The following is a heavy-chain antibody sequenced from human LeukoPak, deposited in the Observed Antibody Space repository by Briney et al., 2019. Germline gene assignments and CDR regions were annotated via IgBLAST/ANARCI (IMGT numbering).Heavy chain of an antibody. D-gene: IGHD3-9*01. V-gene: IGHV4-39*01. J-gene: IGHJ6*02. CDR1: GGSISSSSYY. CDR2: IYYSGST. Sequence: PSETLSLTCTVSGGSISSSSYYWGWIRQPPGKGLEWIGSIYYSGSTYYNPSLKSRVTISVDTSKNQFSLKLSSVTAADTAVYYCARAPLRYFDWLLVPYGMDVWGQGTTVTVSS. CDR3: ARAPLRYFDWLLVPYGMDV.